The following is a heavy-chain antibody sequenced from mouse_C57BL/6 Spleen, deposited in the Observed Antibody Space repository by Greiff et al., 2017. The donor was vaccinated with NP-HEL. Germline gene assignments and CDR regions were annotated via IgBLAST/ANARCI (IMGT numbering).Heavy chain of an antibody. Sequence: QVQLQQPGAELVKPGASVKLSCKASGYTFTSYWMHWVKQRPGQGLEWIGMIHPNSGSTNYNEKFQSKATLTVDKSSSTAYMQLSSLTSEDSAVYYCARGGSNYEGAMDYWGQGTSVTVSS. J-gene: IGHJ4*01. CDR3: ARGGSNYEGAMDY. V-gene: IGHV1-64*01. CDR2: IHPNSGST. D-gene: IGHD2-5*01. CDR1: GYTFTSYW.